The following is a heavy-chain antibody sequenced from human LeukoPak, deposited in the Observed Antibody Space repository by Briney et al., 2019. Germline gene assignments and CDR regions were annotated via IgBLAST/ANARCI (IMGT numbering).Heavy chain of an antibody. CDR2: IYYSGST. Sequence: SETLSLTCTVSGGSISSYYWSWIRQPPGKGLEWIGYIYYSGSTNYNPSLKSRVTISVDTSKNQFSLKLSSVTAADTAVYYRARDRVDTAMGGDGAFDIWGQGTMVTVSS. V-gene: IGHV4-59*01. D-gene: IGHD5-18*01. J-gene: IGHJ3*02. CDR1: GGSISSYY. CDR3: ARDRVDTAMGGDGAFDI.